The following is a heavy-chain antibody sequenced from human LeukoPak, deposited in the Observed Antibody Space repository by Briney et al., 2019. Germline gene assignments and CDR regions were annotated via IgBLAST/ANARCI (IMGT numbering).Heavy chain of an antibody. CDR1: GGSLSSYY. CDR3: AGDLASKGSDAFDI. Sequence: SETLSLTCTVSGGSLSSYYWSWIRQPAGKGLEWIGRIYTSGSTNYNPSLKSRVTMSVDTSKNQFSLKLSSVTAADTAVYYCAGDLASKGSDAFDIWGQGTMVTVSS. J-gene: IGHJ3*02. V-gene: IGHV4-4*07. CDR2: IYTSGST. D-gene: IGHD2-21*01.